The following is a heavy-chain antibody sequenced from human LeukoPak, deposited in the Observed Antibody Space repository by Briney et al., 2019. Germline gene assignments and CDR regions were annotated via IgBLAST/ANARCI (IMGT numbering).Heavy chain of an antibody. J-gene: IGHJ4*02. V-gene: IGHV4-38-2*02. CDR3: ARRYYDSSGYYYFDY. CDR2: IYHSGRT. CDR1: GYSISNGYY. D-gene: IGHD3-22*01. Sequence: SETLSLTCTVSGYSISNGYYWGWMRQPPGKGLEWIGSIYHSGRTHYNPSLKSRVIISVDTSKNYFSLKLSSVTAADTAMYYCARRYYDSSGYYYFDYWGQGTLVTVSS.